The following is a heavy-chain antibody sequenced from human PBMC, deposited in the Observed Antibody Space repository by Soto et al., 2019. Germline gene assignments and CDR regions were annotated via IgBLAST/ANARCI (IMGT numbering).Heavy chain of an antibody. CDR3: ARLHHSTGYHISFDY. Sequence: ASVKVSCKASGYTFTSYGISWVRQAPGQGLEWMGWISAYNGNTNYAQKLQGRVTMTTDTSTSTAYMELRSLRSDDTAVYYCARLHHSTGYHISFDYWGQGTLVTVSS. CDR2: ISAYNGNT. D-gene: IGHD3-9*01. V-gene: IGHV1-18*01. CDR1: GYTFTSYG. J-gene: IGHJ4*02.